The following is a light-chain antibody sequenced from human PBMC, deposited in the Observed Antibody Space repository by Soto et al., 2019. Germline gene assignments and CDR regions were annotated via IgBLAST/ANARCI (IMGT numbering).Light chain of an antibody. J-gene: IGKJ3*01. CDR2: DAS. CDR3: QQYGSSPPFT. V-gene: IGKV3-20*01. Sequence: EIVLTQSPGTLSLSPGERATLSCRASQSVSSSYLAWYQQKPGQAPRLLMYDASNRATGIPDRFSGSGSGTDFTLTISRLEPEDFAVYYCQQYGSSPPFTFGPGTKVDIK. CDR1: QSVSSSY.